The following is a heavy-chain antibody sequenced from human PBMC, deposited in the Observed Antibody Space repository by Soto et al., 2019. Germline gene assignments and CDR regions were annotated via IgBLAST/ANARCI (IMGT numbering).Heavy chain of an antibody. J-gene: IGHJ4*02. D-gene: IGHD2-8*01. CDR1: GFTFSPYW. CDR2: INNDGSEK. Sequence: EVQLVESGGDLVQPGGSLRLSCVASGFTFSPYWMSWVRQAPGRGLQWVATINNDGSEKYYADSVKGRFTISRDNARDSLYLQLTGLRAEDTAIYYCARGSNQDYWSQGTLVAVSS. CDR3: ARGSNQDY. V-gene: IGHV3-7*03.